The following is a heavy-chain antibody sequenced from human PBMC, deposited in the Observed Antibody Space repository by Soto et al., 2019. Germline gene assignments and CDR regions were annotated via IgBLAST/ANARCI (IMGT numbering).Heavy chain of an antibody. D-gene: IGHD6-13*01. CDR3: ARVQSWYGSAVNYYGMDV. J-gene: IGHJ6*02. CDR1: GYTFTSYG. CDR2: ISAYNGNT. V-gene: IGHV1-18*04. Sequence: QVQLVQSGAEVKKPGASVKVSCKASGYTFTSYGISWVRQAPGQGLEWMGWISAYNGNTNYAQKLQGRVTMTTDTSTSTAYMERRSLRSDDTAVYYCARVQSWYGSAVNYYGMDVWGQGTTVTVAS.